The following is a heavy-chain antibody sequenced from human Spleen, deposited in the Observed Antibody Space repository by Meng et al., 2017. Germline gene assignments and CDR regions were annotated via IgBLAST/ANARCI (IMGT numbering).Heavy chain of an antibody. CDR3: ATRGNPYLNC. CDR1: GYTLSSDG. V-gene: IGHV1-18*01. Sequence: QGQLVQSGAGVKTPGASVKVSCEASGYTLSSDGVSWVRQAPGQGLEWLGWINTYNGKTDYAQKFQGRITMTTDTFTSTAYMELRNLRSDDTAVYYCATRGNPYLNCWGQGTLVTVSS. J-gene: IGHJ4*02. CDR2: INTYNGKT.